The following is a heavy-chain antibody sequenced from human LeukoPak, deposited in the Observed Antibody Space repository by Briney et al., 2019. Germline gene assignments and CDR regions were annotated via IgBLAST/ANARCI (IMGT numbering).Heavy chain of an antibody. J-gene: IGHJ5*02. CDR1: GGSISSGGYY. Sequence: SETLSLTCTVSGGSISSGGYYWSWIRQHPGKGLEWIGYIHHSGSTYHNPSLKSRLIISLDTSKNQFSLKLNSVTAADTAVYYCANYGSGSYRFDPWGQGTLVTVSS. V-gene: IGHV4-31*03. CDR3: ANYGSGSYRFDP. D-gene: IGHD3-10*01. CDR2: IHHSGST.